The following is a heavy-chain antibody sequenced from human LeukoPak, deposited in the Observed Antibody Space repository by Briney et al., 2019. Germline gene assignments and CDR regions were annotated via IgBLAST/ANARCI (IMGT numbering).Heavy chain of an antibody. J-gene: IGHJ3*02. D-gene: IGHD1-14*01. CDR3: ARKETHRGAFDAFDI. CDR2: IYPGDSDT. Sequence: GESLKISCKGSGYSFTSYWIGWVRQMPGKGLEWMGIIYPGDSDTRYSPSFQGQVTISADKSISTAYLQWSSLKASDTAMYYCARKETHRGAFDAFDIWGQGTMVTVSS. CDR1: GYSFTSYW. V-gene: IGHV5-51*01.